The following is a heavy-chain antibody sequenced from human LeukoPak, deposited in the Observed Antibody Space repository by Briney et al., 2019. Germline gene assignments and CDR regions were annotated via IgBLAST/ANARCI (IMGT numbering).Heavy chain of an antibody. V-gene: IGHV1-46*01. CDR1: GYIFTNYY. CDR3: AREYTAGVIGDY. D-gene: IGHD2/OR15-2a*01. CDR2: INPSGGTT. Sequence: ASVKVSCKASGYIFTNYYIHWVRQAPGQGLEWMGMINPSGGTTTYAQRSQGRVTMTRDTSTNTVYMELSSLRSEDTAVYYCAREYTAGVIGDYWGQGTLVTVSS. J-gene: IGHJ4*02.